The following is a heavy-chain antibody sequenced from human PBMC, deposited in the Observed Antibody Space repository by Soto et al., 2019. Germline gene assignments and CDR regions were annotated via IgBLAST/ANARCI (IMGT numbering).Heavy chain of an antibody. V-gene: IGHV4-59*08. CDR3: ALPGPGY. J-gene: IGHJ4*02. CDR1: GASISTYY. Sequence: SETLSLTCSVSGASISTYYWTWIRQPPGKGLEWIGYIYLGGSINYNPSFKSRVFISVDTSKNHFSVTLSSVTAADTAVYYCALPGPGYWGQGTLVTVSS. CDR2: IYLGGSI.